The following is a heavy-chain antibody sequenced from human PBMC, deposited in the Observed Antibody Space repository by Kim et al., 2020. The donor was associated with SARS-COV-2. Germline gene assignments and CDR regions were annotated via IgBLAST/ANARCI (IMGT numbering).Heavy chain of an antibody. CDR1: GFTYRTYS. Sequence: GGSLRLSCAASGFTYRTYSMNWVRQAPGKGLEWVSTISSHSIYIYYADSVKGRFTISRDNAKDSLYLEMSSLRAEDTGIFYCTRDLSSCLPGGFDYWVQG. CDR3: TRDLSSCLPGGFDY. V-gene: IGHV3-21*01. CDR2: ISSHSIYI. D-gene: IGHD6-13*01. J-gene: IGHJ4*02.